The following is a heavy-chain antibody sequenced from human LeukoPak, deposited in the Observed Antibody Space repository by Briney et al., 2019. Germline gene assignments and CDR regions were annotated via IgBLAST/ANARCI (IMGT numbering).Heavy chain of an antibody. CDR3: AREGHGDPPY. CDR1: GGSISSYY. D-gene: IGHD4-17*01. J-gene: IGHJ4*02. Sequence: SETLSLTCTCSGGSISSYYWSWIRQPPGKGLEWIGYIYYSGSTNYNPSLRSRVTISVDTSKNQFSLKLSSVTAAVTAVYYCAREGHGDPPYWGEGTLVTVSS. V-gene: IGHV4-59*01. CDR2: IYYSGST.